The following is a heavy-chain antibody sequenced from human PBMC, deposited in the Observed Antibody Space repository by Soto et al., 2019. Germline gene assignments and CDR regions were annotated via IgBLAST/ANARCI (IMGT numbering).Heavy chain of an antibody. Sequence: SVKVSCKASGGTFSSYASSWVRQAPGQGLEWMGGIIPIFVTAYYAQKFQGRVTITADESTSTAYMELSSLRSEDTAVYYCARESDSGYDYWGHGTLVTASS. CDR3: ARESDSGYDY. CDR2: IIPIFVTA. V-gene: IGHV1-69*13. J-gene: IGHJ4*01. D-gene: IGHD3-22*01. CDR1: GGTFSSYA.